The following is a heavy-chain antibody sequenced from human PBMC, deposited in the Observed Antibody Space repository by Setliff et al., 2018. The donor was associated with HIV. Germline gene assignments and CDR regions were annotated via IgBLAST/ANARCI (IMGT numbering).Heavy chain of an antibody. Sequence: QAGGSLRLSCVVSGFTFNTYSMNWVRQAPGKGLEWVSYISSSSGTIKHYADSVEGRFTISRDNSKNTLFLQVNSLRAGDTALYYCAKVRGDTRSSPYVDFWGQGTPVTVSS. CDR3: AKVRGDTRSSPYVDF. CDR1: GFTFNTYS. V-gene: IGHV3-48*04. J-gene: IGHJ4*02. D-gene: IGHD6-6*01. CDR2: ISSSSGTIK.